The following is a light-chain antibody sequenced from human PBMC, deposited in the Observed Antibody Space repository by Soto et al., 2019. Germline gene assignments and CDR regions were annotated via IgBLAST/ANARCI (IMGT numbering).Light chain of an antibody. V-gene: IGLV2-18*01. J-gene: IGLJ1*01. CDR2: DVN. CDR1: TTDIDNYDS. Sequence: QSVLPQPPSVCWSPGHSVAIACTATTTDIDNYDSVSWYQQAPGTAPKLIIYDVNNRPSGAPDRFSGSTSGNTASLTISGLQAEEETDYFCSLYSSNASIIFGPGTKVTVL. CDR3: SLYSSNASII.